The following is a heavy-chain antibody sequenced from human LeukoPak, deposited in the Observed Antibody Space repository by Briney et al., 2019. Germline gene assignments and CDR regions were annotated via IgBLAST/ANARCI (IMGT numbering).Heavy chain of an antibody. Sequence: SQTLSLTCTVSGGSISSGSNYWSWIRQPAGKGLEWIGRIYTSGSTNYNPSLKSRVTISIDTSKNQFSLRLSSVTAADTAVYYCARKHTSGWVNWFDPWGQGTLVTVSS. CDR3: ARKHTSGWVNWFDP. CDR1: GGSISSGSNY. D-gene: IGHD6-19*01. J-gene: IGHJ5*02. CDR2: IYTSGST. V-gene: IGHV4-61*02.